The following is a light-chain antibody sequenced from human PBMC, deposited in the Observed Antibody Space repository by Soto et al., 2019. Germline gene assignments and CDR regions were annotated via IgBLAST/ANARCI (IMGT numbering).Light chain of an antibody. CDR1: SSNIGSNT. Sequence: QSALTQPPSVSGTPGQRVTISCSGSSSNIGSNTVSWYQQLPGTAPKLLIYSIDQRPSGVPDRFSASKSGTSASLAITGLQYDDEADYYCSTWDDSLNNWLFGGGTKVTVL. V-gene: IGLV1-44*01. CDR3: STWDDSLNNWL. CDR2: SID. J-gene: IGLJ3*02.